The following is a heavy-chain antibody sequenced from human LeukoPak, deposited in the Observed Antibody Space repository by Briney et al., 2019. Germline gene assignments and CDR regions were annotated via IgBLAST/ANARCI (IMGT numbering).Heavy chain of an antibody. CDR2: ISSSSSYI. J-gene: IGHJ3*02. D-gene: IGHD6-19*01. V-gene: IGHV3-21*01. CDR1: GFTFSSYS. CDR3: ARALSLAVAGPRSAFDI. Sequence: PGGSLGLSCAASGFTFSSYSMNWVRQAPGKGLEWVSSISSSSSYIYYADSVKGRFTISRDNAKNSLYLQMNSLRAEDTAVYYCARALSLAVAGPRSAFDIWGQGTMVTVSS.